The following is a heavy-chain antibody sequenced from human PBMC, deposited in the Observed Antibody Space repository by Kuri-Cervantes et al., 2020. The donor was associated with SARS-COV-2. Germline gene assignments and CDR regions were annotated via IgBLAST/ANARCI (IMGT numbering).Heavy chain of an antibody. D-gene: IGHD3-16*01. V-gene: IGHV3-23*01. Sequence: LSLNCAASGFTFISYAMSWVREAPGKGLVWVAAISSGSYITHYADSVKGRFTISRDDSKNTLHLQMDSIRGEDTAVYYCAKSGASSSSYVARLDVWGKGTTVTVSS. CDR2: ISSGSYIT. CDR1: GFTFISYA. CDR3: AKSGASSSSYVARLDV. J-gene: IGHJ6*04.